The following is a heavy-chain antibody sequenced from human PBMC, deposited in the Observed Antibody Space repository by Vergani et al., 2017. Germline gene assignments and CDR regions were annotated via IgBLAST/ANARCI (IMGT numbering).Heavy chain of an antibody. D-gene: IGHD6-13*01. CDR1: GFTFSSYA. V-gene: IGHV3-15*01. J-gene: IGHJ6*02. CDR3: TTGAAAGTTYYYYGMDV. CDR2: IKSKTDGGTT. Sequence: EVQLVESGGGLVQPGGSLRLSCAASGFTFSSYAMSWVRQAPGKGLEWVGRIKSKTDGGTTDYAAPVKGRFTISRDDSKNTLYLQMNSLKTEDTAVYYCTTGAAAGTTYYYYGMDVWGQGTTVTVSS.